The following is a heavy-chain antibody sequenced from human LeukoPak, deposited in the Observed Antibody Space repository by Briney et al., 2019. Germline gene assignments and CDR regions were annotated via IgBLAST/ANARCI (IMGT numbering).Heavy chain of an antibody. CDR1: GGTFSSYA. J-gene: IGHJ3*02. CDR2: IIPIFGTA. V-gene: IGHV1-69*13. Sequence: GASVKVSCKASGGTFSSYAISWVRQAPGQGLEWMGGIIPIFGTANYAQKFQGRVTITADESASTAYMELSSLRSEDTAVYYCARDDYDSSGYRHDAFDIWGQGTMVTVSS. CDR3: ARDDYDSSGYRHDAFDI. D-gene: IGHD3-22*01.